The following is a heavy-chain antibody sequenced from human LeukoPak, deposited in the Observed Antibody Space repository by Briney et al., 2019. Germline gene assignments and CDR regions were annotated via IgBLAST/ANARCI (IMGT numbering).Heavy chain of an antibody. J-gene: IGHJ4*02. CDR3: AKDARGFDY. Sequence: GGSLRLSCAASGFVFSNYWMSWVRQAPGKGLEWVSGISWNGRSIGYADSVKGRFTISRDNAKNSLYLQMNSLRAEDTALYYCAKDARGFDYWGQGTLVTVSS. V-gene: IGHV3-9*01. CDR2: ISWNGRSI. CDR1: GFVFSNYW.